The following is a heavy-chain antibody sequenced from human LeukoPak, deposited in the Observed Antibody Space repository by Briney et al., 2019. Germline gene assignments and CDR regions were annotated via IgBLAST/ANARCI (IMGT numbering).Heavy chain of an antibody. CDR3: ARRGYCSSTNCYIFDY. CDR2: IYYSGST. CDR1: GGSISSYY. D-gene: IGHD2-2*02. Sequence: NPSETLSLTCTVSGGSISSYYWSWIRQPPGKGLEWIGYIYYSGSTNYNPSLKSRVTISVDTSKNQFSLKPSSVTAADTAVYYCARRGYCSSTNCYIFDYWGQGILVTVSS. V-gene: IGHV4-59*08. J-gene: IGHJ4*02.